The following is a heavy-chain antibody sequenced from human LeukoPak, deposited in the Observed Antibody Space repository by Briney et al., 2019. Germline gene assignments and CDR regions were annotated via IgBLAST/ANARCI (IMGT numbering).Heavy chain of an antibody. CDR3: ARIERELTLAFDY. Sequence: GGSLRLSCVDSGLAFSRYWMHWVRQAPGEGLVWVSRINTDGSTTTYADSVKGRFTISRDNAKNSLYLQMNSLRAEDTAVYYCARIERELTLAFDYWGQGTLVTVSS. CDR1: GLAFSRYW. V-gene: IGHV3-74*01. J-gene: IGHJ4*02. D-gene: IGHD1-26*01. CDR2: INTDGSTT.